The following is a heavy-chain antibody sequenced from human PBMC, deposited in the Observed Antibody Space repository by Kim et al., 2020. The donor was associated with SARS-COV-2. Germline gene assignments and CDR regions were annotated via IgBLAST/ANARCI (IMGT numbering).Heavy chain of an antibody. D-gene: IGHD3-22*01. V-gene: IGHV3-11*06. CDR2: ISSSSSYK. CDR3: ARGSSAYSHFDY. CDR1: GFIFSDFY. J-gene: IGHJ4*02. Sequence: GGSLRLSFAASGFIFSDFYMSWIRQAPGKGLEWVSYISSSSSYKNYADSVRGRFTISRDNAKNSVFLQMNSLRADDTAVYYCARGSSAYSHFDYWGQGTLVTVSS.